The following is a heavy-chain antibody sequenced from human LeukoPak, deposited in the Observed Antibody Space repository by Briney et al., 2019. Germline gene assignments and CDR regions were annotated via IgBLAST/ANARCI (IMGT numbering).Heavy chain of an antibody. J-gene: IGHJ6*03. CDR3: ARDPVGRYFDWLSPGDYYYYMDV. Sequence: SETLSLTCTVSGGSISSGRYYWSWIRPPAGKGLEWIGRIYTSGSTHSNPSLTSRVTISVDTSKNQFSLKLSSVTAADTAVYYWARDPVGRYFDWLSPGDYYYYMDVWGKGTTVTVSS. D-gene: IGHD3-9*01. CDR2: IYTSGST. CDR1: GGSISSGRYY. V-gene: IGHV4-61*02.